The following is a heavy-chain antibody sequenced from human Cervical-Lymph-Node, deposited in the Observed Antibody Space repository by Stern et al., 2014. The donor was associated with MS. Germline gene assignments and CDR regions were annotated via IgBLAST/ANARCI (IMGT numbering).Heavy chain of an antibody. D-gene: IGHD2/OR15-2a*01. CDR3: ARDKGMFFL. V-gene: IGHV4-59*01. Sequence: QLQLQESGPGLVKPSGTLSLTCTASGGSITNYYRRWIRQPTGKGLEWIGYIFYSGGPHSNPSLKSRVPISVDTSNNQFSLKLSSVTAADTAVYYCARDKGMFFLWGQGTLVTVSS. CDR2: IFYSGGP. CDR1: GGSITNYY. J-gene: IGHJ4*01.